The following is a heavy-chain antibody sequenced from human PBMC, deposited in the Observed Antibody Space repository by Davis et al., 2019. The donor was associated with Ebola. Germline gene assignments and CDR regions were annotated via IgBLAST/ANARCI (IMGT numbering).Heavy chain of an antibody. CDR1: AFTFDDYA. V-gene: IGHV3-7*01. D-gene: IGHD2-15*01. J-gene: IGHJ4*02. CDR3: ARLHWPYCSGGSCYSSYFDY. CDR2: IKQDGSEK. Sequence: GGSLRLSCAASAFTFDDYAMHWVRQAPGKGLEWVANIKQDGSEKYYVDSVKGRFTISRDNAKNSLYLQMNSLRAEDTAVYYCARLHWPYCSGGSCYSSYFDYWGQGTLVTVSS.